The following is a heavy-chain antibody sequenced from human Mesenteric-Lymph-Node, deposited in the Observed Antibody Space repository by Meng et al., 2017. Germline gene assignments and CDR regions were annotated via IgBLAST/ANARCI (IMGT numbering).Heavy chain of an antibody. CDR3: ARHDGGYGDYFDH. V-gene: IGHV4-39*01. CDR1: GGSISSSRHY. D-gene: IGHD5-12*01. CDR2: IYYSGST. Sequence: QLQEPGPGLVKPSETLSLTCTVSGGSISSSRHYWGWIRQPPGKGLEWIGSIYYSGSTYYNPSLRSRVTMSLDTSKNQFSLKLSSVTATDTAVYYCARHDGGYGDYFDHWGQGTLVTVSS. J-gene: IGHJ4*02.